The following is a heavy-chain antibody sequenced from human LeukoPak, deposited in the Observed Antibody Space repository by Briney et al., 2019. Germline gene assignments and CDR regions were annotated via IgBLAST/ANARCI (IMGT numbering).Heavy chain of an antibody. Sequence: SETLSLTCTVSGGSISSYYWSWIRQPPGKGLEWIGYIYYSGSTNYNPSLKSRVTISVDTSKNQFSLKLSSVTAADTAVYYCARDRAYYYYMDVWGKGTTVTVSS. CDR3: ARDRAYYYYMDV. CDR2: IYYSGST. D-gene: IGHD3-10*01. V-gene: IGHV4-59*01. J-gene: IGHJ6*03. CDR1: GGSISSYY.